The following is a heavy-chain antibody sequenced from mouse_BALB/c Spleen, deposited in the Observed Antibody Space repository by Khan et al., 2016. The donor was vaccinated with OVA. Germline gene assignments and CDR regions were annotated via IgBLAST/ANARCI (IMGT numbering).Heavy chain of an antibody. Sequence: DLVKPGASVKLSCRASGYTFTSYWINWVKQRPGPGLEGIGLIAPVRGSTSYNELLKGKAILPVGTSSSTAYIQFSSLTSEDSDVCFCARSHYHGSGLYAMDYWGQGTSVTVSS. J-gene: IGHJ4*01. V-gene: IGHV1S41*01. D-gene: IGHD1-1*01. CDR1: GYTFTSYW. CDR2: IAPVRGST. CDR3: ARSHYHGSGLYAMDY.